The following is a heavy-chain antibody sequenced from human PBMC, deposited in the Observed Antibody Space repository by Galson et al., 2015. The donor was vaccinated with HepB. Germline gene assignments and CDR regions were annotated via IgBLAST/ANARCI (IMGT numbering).Heavy chain of an antibody. CDR2: TYYRSKWYS. CDR1: GDSVSRDTVG. CDR3: TRVAHLGRGMNV. D-gene: IGHD3-10*01. Sequence: CAISGDSVSRDTVGWNWIRQSPSRGLEWLGRTYYRSKWYSDYAISVKSRIIINADSSTNPFFLQLNSVIPEDTAVYYCTRVAHLGRGMNVWGQGTTVTVSS. V-gene: IGHV6-1*01. J-gene: IGHJ6*02.